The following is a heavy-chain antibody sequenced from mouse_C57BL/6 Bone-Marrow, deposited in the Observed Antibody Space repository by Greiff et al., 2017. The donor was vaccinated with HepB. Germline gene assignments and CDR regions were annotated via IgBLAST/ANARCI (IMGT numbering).Heavy chain of an antibody. CDR1: GFSLTSYG. V-gene: IGHV2-5*01. CDR3: SSPPHSYGSSYGYWYFDV. Sequence: QVQLKESGPGLVQPSQSLSITCTVSGFSLTSYGVHWVRQSPGKGLEWLGVIWRGGSTDYNAAIMSRLNITKDNSKSQVFFNMNSLQADDTAIYYCSSPPHSYGSSYGYWYFDVWGTGTTVTVSS. CDR2: IWRGGST. D-gene: IGHD1-1*01. J-gene: IGHJ1*03.